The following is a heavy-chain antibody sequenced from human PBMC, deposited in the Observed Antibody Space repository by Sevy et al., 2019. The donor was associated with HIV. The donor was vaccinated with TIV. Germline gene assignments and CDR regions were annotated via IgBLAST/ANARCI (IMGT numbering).Heavy chain of an antibody. CDR2: ISAYNGNT. D-gene: IGHD2-2*01. Sequence: ASVKVSCKASGYTFTSYGISWVRQAPGQGLEWMGWISAYNGNTNYAQKLQGRVTMTTDTSTSTAYMELRSLRSDDTAVYYCARDKKYQLLSERYFDYWGQGTLVIVSS. CDR1: GYTFTSYG. CDR3: ARDKKYQLLSERYFDY. V-gene: IGHV1-18*04. J-gene: IGHJ4*02.